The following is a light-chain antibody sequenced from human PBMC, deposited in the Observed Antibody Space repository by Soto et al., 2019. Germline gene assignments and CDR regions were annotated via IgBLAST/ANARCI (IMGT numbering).Light chain of an antibody. CDR1: QDITND. CDR2: AVS. Sequence: AIQMTQSPSSLSASVGDSVTITCRASQDITNDLGWYQQKPGKAPQLLIYAVSNLQSGVPSRFSGSGSGTDFTLTISSLQPEDFASYYCLQDYNYPRTFGHGTKVEMK. CDR3: LQDYNYPRT. J-gene: IGKJ1*01. V-gene: IGKV1-6*01.